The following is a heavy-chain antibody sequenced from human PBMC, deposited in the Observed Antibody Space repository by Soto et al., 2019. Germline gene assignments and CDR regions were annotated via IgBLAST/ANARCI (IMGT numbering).Heavy chain of an antibody. CDR3: AKNGIAAAGGRYFQH. J-gene: IGHJ1*01. Sequence: PGXSLRLSCAASGFTFSSYAMSWVGQAPGKGLEWVSAISGSGGSTYYADSVKGRFTISRDNSKNTLYLQMNSLRAEDTAVYYCAKNGIAAAGGRYFQHWGQGTLVTVSS. CDR1: GFTFSSYA. D-gene: IGHD6-13*01. V-gene: IGHV3-23*01. CDR2: ISGSGGST.